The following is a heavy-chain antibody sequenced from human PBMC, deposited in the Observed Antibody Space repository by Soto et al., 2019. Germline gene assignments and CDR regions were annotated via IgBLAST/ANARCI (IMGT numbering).Heavy chain of an antibody. CDR3: ARASVTRRNYDYGMDV. CDR1: GCTFSSYA. CDR2: IIPIFGTA. J-gene: IGHJ6*02. V-gene: IGHV1-69*06. Sequence: WASVKVSCKASGCTFSSYAISWVRQAPGQGLEWMGGIIPIFGTANYAQKFQGRVTITADKSTSTAYMELSSLRSEDTAVYYCARASVTRRNYDYGMDVWGQGTTVTVSS. D-gene: IGHD4-4*01.